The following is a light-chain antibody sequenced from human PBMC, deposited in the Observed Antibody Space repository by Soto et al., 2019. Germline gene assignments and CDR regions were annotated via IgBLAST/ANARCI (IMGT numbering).Light chain of an antibody. CDR1: QSVSSN. V-gene: IGKV3-15*01. Sequence: EIVMTQSPATLSVSPGERATLSCRASQSVSSNLAWYQQKTGQPPRLLMFRTASRAAGFPARFSGSGSGTEFNLTTSSLQSEDFGVYYCQQYNNWPRATFGGGTKVDI. J-gene: IGKJ4*01. CDR2: RTA. CDR3: QQYNNWPRAT.